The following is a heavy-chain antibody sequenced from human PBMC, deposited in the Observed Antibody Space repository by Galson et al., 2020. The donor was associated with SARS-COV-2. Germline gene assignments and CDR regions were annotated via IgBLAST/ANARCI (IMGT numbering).Heavy chain of an antibody. V-gene: IGHV1-18*01. D-gene: IGHD3-9*01. Sequence: ASVKVSCKASGYTFTSYGISWVRQAPGQGLEWMGWISAYNGNTNYAQKLQGRVTMTTDTSTSTAYMELRSLRSDDTAVYYCARGVNVLRYFDWPFDYWGQGTLVTVSS. CDR2: ISAYNGNT. CDR3: ARGVNVLRYFDWPFDY. J-gene: IGHJ4*02. CDR1: GYTFTSYG.